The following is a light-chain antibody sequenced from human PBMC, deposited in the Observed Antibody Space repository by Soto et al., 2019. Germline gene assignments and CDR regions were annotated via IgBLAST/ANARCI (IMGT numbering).Light chain of an antibody. CDR1: NIGSKS. V-gene: IGLV3-21*02. Sequence: SYELTQPPSVSVAPGQTARITCGGNNIGSKSVHWYQQKPGQAPVLVVYDDSDRPSGIPERFSGSNSGNTATLTISRVEAGDEADYYCQVWDSSSDPHVFGTGTKVTV. CDR3: QVWDSSSDPHV. CDR2: DDS. J-gene: IGLJ1*01.